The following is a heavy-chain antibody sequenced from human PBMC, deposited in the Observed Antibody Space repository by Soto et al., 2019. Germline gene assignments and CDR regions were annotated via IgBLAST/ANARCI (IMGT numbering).Heavy chain of an antibody. CDR2: ISGSGGST. D-gene: IGHD6-13*01. CDR1: GFTFSSYA. Sequence: SGGSLRLSCAASGFTFSSYAMSWVRQAPGKGLEWVSAISGSGGSTYYADSVKGRFTISRDNSKNTLYLQMNSLRAEDTAVYYCAKAVSSSWFFFDYWGQGTLVTVSS. V-gene: IGHV3-23*01. CDR3: AKAVSSSWFFFDY. J-gene: IGHJ4*02.